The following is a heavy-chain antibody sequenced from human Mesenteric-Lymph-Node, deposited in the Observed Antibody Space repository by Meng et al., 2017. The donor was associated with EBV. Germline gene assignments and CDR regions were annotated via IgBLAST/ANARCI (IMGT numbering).Heavy chain of an antibody. J-gene: IGHJ4*02. CDR2: INHSGGT. V-gene: IGHV4-34*02. CDR3: ARGGGVLTPLDY. CDR1: GDSFSGYF. Sequence: QVQFQQWGAGLLKPSATLSLSCAVYGDSFSGYFWSWIRQPLGKGLEWIGEINHSGGTNYNPSLESRVTISVDASKNQFSLKLRSVTAADTAVYYCARGGGVLTPLDYWGQGGLVTVSS. D-gene: IGHD4-23*01.